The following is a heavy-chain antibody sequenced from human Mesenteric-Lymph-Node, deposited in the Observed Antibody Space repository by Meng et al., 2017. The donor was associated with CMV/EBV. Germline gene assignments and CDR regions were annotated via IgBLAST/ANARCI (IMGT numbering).Heavy chain of an antibody. CDR3: EEFEVG. V-gene: IGHV3-48*03. Sequence: GESLKISCAASGFTFSSYEMNWVRLAPGKGLEWISKIGTSGNMIEYADSVEGRFTISRDNAKNSLFLQMNSLRAEDTAVYYCEEFEVGWGQGTLVTVSS. CDR2: IGTSGNMI. J-gene: IGHJ4*02. D-gene: IGHD1-26*01. CDR1: GFTFSSYE.